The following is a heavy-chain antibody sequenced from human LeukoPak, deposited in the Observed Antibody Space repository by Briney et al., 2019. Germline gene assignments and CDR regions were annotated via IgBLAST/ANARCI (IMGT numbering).Heavy chain of an antibody. V-gene: IGHV4-4*02. CDR1: GGSITSDNW. CDR3: ARGLYSSDAY. J-gene: IGHJ4*02. CDR2: AYHSGIT. Sequence: PSGTLSLTCAVSGGSITSDNWWIWVRQPPGKGLEWIGEAYHSGITNYNPSLKSRVTMSVDKSKNQFSLSLSSVTAADTAVYHCARGLYSSDAYWGQGTLVTVSS. D-gene: IGHD6-19*01.